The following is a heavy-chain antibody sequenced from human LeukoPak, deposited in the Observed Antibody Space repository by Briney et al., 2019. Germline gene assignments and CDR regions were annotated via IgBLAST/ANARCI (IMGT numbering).Heavy chain of an antibody. Sequence: SETLSLTCTVSGGSISSGDYYWSWIRQPPGKGLEWIGYIYYSGSTYYNPSLKSRVTISVDTSKNQFSLKLSSVTAADTAVYYCARRWELLNWFDPWGQGTLVTVSS. CDR1: GGSISSGDYY. D-gene: IGHD1-26*01. J-gene: IGHJ5*02. CDR3: ARRWELLNWFDP. CDR2: IYYSGST. V-gene: IGHV4-30-4*02.